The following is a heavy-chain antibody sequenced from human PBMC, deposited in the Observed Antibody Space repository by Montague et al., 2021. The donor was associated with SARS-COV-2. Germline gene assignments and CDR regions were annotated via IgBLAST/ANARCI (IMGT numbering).Heavy chain of an antibody. V-gene: IGHV3-9*01. D-gene: IGHD3-22*01. CDR1: GFTFDDYA. Sequence: SLRLSCAASGFTFDDYAMHWVRQAPGKGLEWVSGISWNSGSIGYADSVKGRFTISRDNAKNSLYLQMNSLRAEDTALYYCAKDLNVALLLHSAPFDYWGQGTLVTVSS. CDR2: ISWNSGSI. CDR3: AKDLNVALLLHSAPFDY. J-gene: IGHJ4*02.